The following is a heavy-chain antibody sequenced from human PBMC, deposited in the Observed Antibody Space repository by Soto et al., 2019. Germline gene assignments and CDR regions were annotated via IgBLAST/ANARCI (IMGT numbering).Heavy chain of an antibody. Sequence: SETLSLTCTVSGGSISTYFWSWCRQPPGKGPEWLGYINYSGNTNYNPSLKNRATMSIDTSKKEFSLKLRSVTATDTAVYYCARDGYDFWSGYISGTYSGMDVWGQGTTVTASS. V-gene: IGHV4-59*01. CDR1: GGSISTYF. CDR3: ARDGYDFWSGYISGTYSGMDV. J-gene: IGHJ6*02. CDR2: INYSGNT. D-gene: IGHD3-3*01.